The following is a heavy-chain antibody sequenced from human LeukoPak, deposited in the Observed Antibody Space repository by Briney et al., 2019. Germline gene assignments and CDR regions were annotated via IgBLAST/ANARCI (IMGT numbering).Heavy chain of an antibody. Sequence: GASVKVSCKASGGTFSSYAISWVRQAPGQGLECMGGIIPIFGTANYAQKFQGRVTITADESTSTAYMELSSLRSEDTAVYYCATPLLSGYSNNVYYFDYWGQGTLVTVSS. D-gene: IGHD4-11*01. CDR2: IIPIFGTA. J-gene: IGHJ4*02. CDR1: GGTFSSYA. V-gene: IGHV1-69*01. CDR3: ATPLLSGYSNNVYYFDY.